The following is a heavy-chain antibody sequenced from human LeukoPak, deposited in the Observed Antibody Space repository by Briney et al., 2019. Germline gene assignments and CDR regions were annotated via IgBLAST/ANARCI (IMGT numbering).Heavy chain of an antibody. D-gene: IGHD4-17*01. CDR2: IYHSGST. Sequence: SETLSLTCTVSGGSISSGYYWGWIRQPPGKGLEWIGSIYHSGSTYYNPSLKSRVTISVDTSKNQFSLKLSSVTAADTAVYYCARDHGYDYGDYGSWFDPWGQGTLVTVSS. CDR3: ARDHGYDYGDYGSWFDP. V-gene: IGHV4-38-2*02. J-gene: IGHJ5*02. CDR1: GGSISSGYY.